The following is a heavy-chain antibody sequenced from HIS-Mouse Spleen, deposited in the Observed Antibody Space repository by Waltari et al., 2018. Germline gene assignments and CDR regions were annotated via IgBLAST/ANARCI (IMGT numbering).Heavy chain of an antibody. Sequence: QLQLQESGPGLVKPSETLSLTCTVSGGSISSSSYYWGWIRQPPGKGLEWIGSNYYSGRTHYNPSLKSRVTISVDTSKNQFSLKLSSVTAADTAVYYCARGGLGYCSSTSCYEPDWFDPWGQGTLVTVSS. CDR3: ARGGLGYCSSTSCYEPDWFDP. D-gene: IGHD2-2*01. CDR2: NYYSGRT. J-gene: IGHJ5*02. CDR1: GGSISSSSYY. V-gene: IGHV4-39*07.